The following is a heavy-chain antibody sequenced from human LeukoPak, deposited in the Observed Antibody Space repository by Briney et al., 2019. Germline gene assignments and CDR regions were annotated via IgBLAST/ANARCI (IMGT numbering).Heavy chain of an antibody. Sequence: GGSLRLSCAASGFTFSSYAMSWVRQAPGKGLEWVSAISGNGGSTYYADSVKGRFTISRDNSKSTLYLQMNSLRAEDTAVYYCANYCSGGSCYSGAFDYWGQGTLVTVSS. CDR3: ANYCSGGSCYSGAFDY. CDR2: ISGNGGST. J-gene: IGHJ4*02. V-gene: IGHV3-23*01. CDR1: GFTFSSYA. D-gene: IGHD2-15*01.